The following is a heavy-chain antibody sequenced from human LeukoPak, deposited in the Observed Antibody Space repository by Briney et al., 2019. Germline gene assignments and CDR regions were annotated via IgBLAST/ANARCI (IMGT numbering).Heavy chain of an antibody. CDR3: ARAAYAGYYGSGSSSH. CDR1: GFTFSSYW. D-gene: IGHD3-10*01. CDR2: IKQDGSEK. J-gene: IGHJ4*02. Sequence: PGGSLRFSCAASGFTFSSYWMSWVRQAPGKGLEWVANIKQDGSEKYYVDSVKGRFTISRDNAKNSLYLQMNSLRAEDTAVYYCARAAYAGYYGSGSSSHWGQGTLVTVSS. V-gene: IGHV3-7*01.